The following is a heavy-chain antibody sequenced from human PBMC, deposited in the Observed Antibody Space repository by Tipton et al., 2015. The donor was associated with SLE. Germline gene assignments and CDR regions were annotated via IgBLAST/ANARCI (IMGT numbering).Heavy chain of an antibody. J-gene: IGHJ4*02. CDR2: INHSGST. V-gene: IGHV4-39*07. Sequence: TLSLTCAVSGGSISSGSYYWSWIRQPPGRGLEWIGEINHSGSTNYNPSLKSRVTISVDTSKNQFSLKLSSVTAADTAVYYCAREQSPVALFDHWGQGTLVTVSS. D-gene: IGHD6-19*01. CDR3: AREQSPVALFDH. CDR1: GGSISSGSYY.